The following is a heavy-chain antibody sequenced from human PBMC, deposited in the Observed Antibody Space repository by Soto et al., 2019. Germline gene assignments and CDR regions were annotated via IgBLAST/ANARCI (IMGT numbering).Heavy chain of an antibody. J-gene: IGHJ4*02. V-gene: IGHV3-33*01. CDR1: GFTFSSYG. CDR2: IWYDGSNK. Sequence: ESGGGVVQPGRSLRLSCAASGFTFSSYGMHWVRQAPGKGLEWVAVIWYDGSNKYYADSVKGRFTISRDNSKNTLYLQMNSLRAEDTAVYYCASGVWFGELLPSAFDYWGQGTLVTVSS. D-gene: IGHD3-10*01. CDR3: ASGVWFGELLPSAFDY.